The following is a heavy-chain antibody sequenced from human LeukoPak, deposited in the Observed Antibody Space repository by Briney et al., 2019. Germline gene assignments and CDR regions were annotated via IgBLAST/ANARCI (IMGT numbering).Heavy chain of an antibody. Sequence: PGGSLRLSCAASGFTFSSYGMHWVRQAPGKGLEWVAVIWSDGSNKYYADSVKGRFTISRDNSKNTLYLQMNSLRAEDTAVYYCARGYREYYYYGMDVWGQGTTVTVSS. CDR2: IWSDGSNK. V-gene: IGHV3-33*01. J-gene: IGHJ6*02. CDR1: GFTFSSYG. D-gene: IGHD5-12*01. CDR3: ARGYREYYYYGMDV.